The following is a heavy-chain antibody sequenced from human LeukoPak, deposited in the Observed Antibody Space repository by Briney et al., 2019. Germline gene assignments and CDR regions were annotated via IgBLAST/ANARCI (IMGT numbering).Heavy chain of an antibody. D-gene: IGHD2-2*01. CDR2: INPNSGGT. J-gene: IGHJ6*02. V-gene: IGHV1-2*02. Sequence: ASVKVSCKASGYTFTGYYMHWVRQAPGQGLEWMGWINPNSGGTNYAQKFQGRVTMTRDTSISTAYMELSRLRSDDTAVYYCAQERVVPAVMIYYYYGMDVWGQGTTVTVSS. CDR3: AQERVVPAVMIYYYYGMDV. CDR1: GYTFTGYY.